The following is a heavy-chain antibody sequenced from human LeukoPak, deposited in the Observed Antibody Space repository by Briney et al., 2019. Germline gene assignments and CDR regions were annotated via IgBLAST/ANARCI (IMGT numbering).Heavy chain of an antibody. CDR3: ARGPGGTQYGMDV. CDR1: GDSVSSNSAA. J-gene: IGHJ6*02. V-gene: IGHV6-1*01. Sequence: SQTLSLTCAISGDSVSSNSAAWNRIRQSPSRGLEWLGRTYYRSKWYNDYAVSVKSRITINPDTSKNQFSLQLNSVTPEDTAVYYCARGPGGTQYGMDVWGQRTTVTVSS. CDR2: TYYRSKWYN. D-gene: IGHD3/OR15-3a*01.